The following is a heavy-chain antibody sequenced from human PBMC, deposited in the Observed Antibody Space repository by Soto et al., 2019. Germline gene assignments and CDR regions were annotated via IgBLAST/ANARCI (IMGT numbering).Heavy chain of an antibody. CDR3: ARSRVNYDYVWGSYPPDY. Sequence: ASVKVSCKASGGTFSSYAISWVRQAPGQGLEWMGGIIPIFGTANYAQKFQGRVTITADESTSTAYMELSSLRSEDTAVYYCARSRVNYDYVWGSYPPDYWGQGTLVTVSS. V-gene: IGHV1-69*13. CDR2: IIPIFGTA. CDR1: GGTFSSYA. J-gene: IGHJ4*02. D-gene: IGHD3-16*02.